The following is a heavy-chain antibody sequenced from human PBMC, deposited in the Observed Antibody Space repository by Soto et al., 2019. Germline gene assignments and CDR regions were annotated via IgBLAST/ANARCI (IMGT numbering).Heavy chain of an antibody. CDR1: GGSISSGGYY. V-gene: IGHV4-31*03. D-gene: IGHD5-18*01. CDR2: IYYSGST. J-gene: IGHJ5*02. CDR3: ARAAKRYNSYGFPHEFDP. Sequence: SETLSLTCTVSGGSISSGGYYWSWIRQHPGKGLEWIGYIYYSGSTYYNPSLKSRVTISVDTSKNQFSLKLSSVTAADTAVYYCARAAKRYNSYGFPHEFDPWGQGTLVTVSS.